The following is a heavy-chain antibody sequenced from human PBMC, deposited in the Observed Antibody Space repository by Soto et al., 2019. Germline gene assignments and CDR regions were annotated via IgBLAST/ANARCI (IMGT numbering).Heavy chain of an antibody. CDR2: IIPIFGTA. J-gene: IGHJ6*02. Sequence: SVKVSCKASGGTFSSYAISWVRQAPGQGLEWMGGIIPIFGTANYAQKFQGRVTITADESTSTAYMELSSLRSEDTAVYYCARAVAAGLGGYYYYGMDVWGQGTTVTVSS. V-gene: IGHV1-69*13. D-gene: IGHD6-13*01. CDR1: GGTFSSYA. CDR3: ARAVAAGLGGYYYYGMDV.